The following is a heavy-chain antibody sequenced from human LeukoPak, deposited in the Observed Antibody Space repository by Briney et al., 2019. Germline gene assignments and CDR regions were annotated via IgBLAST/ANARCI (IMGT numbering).Heavy chain of an antibody. D-gene: IGHD6-19*01. CDR2: MNPNSGNT. J-gene: IGHJ5*02. V-gene: IGHV1-8*03. CDR3: ARVRIALAGKREYNWFDP. CDR1: GYTFTSYD. Sequence: ASVKVSCKASGYTFTSYDINWVRQATGQGLEWMGWMNPNSGNTGYAQKFQGRVTITRNTSISTAYMELSSLRSEDTAVYYCARVRIALAGKREYNWFDPCGQGTLVTVSS.